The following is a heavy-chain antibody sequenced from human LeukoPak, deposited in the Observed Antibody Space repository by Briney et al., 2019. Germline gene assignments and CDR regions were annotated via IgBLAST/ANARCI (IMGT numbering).Heavy chain of an antibody. CDR3: ASTVIAGGYGMDV. V-gene: IGHV1-3*01. Sequence: ASVKVSCKASGYTFTNYGMHWVRQAPGQRLEWMGWINAGNGDTKYSQRLQGRVTVTRDTSASTAYMELSSLKSEDTAVYYCASTVIAGGYGMDVWAQGPTVTVS. D-gene: IGHD2-21*01. CDR1: GYTFTNYG. J-gene: IGHJ6*02. CDR2: INAGNGDT.